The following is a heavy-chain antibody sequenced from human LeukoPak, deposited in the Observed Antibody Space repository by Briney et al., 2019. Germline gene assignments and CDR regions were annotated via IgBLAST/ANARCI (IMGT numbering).Heavy chain of an antibody. V-gene: IGHV3-7*01. D-gene: IGHD3-10*01. J-gene: IGHJ6*03. CDR3: ASGGSGKYYYMDV. CDR2: IKQDGSEK. Sequence: GGSLRLSCAASGFTFSSYWMSWVRQAPGKGLEWVANIKQDGSEKYYVDSVKGRFTISRDNAKNSLYLQMNSLRAEDTAVYYCASGGSGKYYYMDVWAKGTTVTVSS. CDR1: GFTFSSYW.